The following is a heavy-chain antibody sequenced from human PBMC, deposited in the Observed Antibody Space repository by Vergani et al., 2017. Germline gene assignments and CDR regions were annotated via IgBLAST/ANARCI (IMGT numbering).Heavy chain of an antibody. V-gene: IGHV1-69*01. CDR1: GGTFSSYA. Sequence: QVQLVQSGAEVKKTGSSVKVSCKASGGTFSSYAISWVRQAPGQGLEWMGGIIPIFGTANYAQKFQGRVTITADESTSTAYMELRSLRSDDTAVYHCARRSWLVVTAINDYWGQGTLVTVSS. CDR3: ARRSWLVVTAINDY. J-gene: IGHJ4*02. D-gene: IGHD2-21*02. CDR2: IIPIFGTA.